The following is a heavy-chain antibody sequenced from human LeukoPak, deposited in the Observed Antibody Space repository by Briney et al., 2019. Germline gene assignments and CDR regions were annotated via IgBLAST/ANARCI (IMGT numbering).Heavy chain of an antibody. D-gene: IGHD2-15*01. CDR3: ARRGYCSGGSCYADY. J-gene: IGHJ4*02. CDR1: GYSFNSYW. V-gene: IGHV5-51*01. Sequence: GESLKISCKGSGYSFNSYWIGWVRQMPGKGLEWMGIIYPGDSDTRYSPSFQGQVTISADKSISTAYLQWSSLKASDTAMYYCARRGYCSGGSCYADYWGQGTLVTVSS. CDR2: IYPGDSDT.